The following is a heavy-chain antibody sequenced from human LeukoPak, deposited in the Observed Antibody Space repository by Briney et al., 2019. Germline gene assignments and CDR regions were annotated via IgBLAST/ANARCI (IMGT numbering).Heavy chain of an antibody. CDR1: GGSISNYY. CDR2: IYYSGST. CDR3: ARGVNLYYYYYYMDV. D-gene: IGHD1-14*01. V-gene: IGHV4-59*01. Sequence: SETLSLTCTVSGGSISNYYWNWIRQPPGKGLEWIGYIYYSGSTNYNPPLKSRVTISVDTSKNQFSLRLSSVTAADTAVYYCARGVNLYYYYYYMDVWGKGTTVTVSS. J-gene: IGHJ6*03.